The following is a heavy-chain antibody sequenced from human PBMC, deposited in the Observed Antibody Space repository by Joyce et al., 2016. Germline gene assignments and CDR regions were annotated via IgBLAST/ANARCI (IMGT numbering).Heavy chain of an antibody. CDR2: IHYTWGT. V-gene: IGHV4-59*01. CDR1: GGSLSPYY. Sequence: QVQLQESGPGLVKPSETLSLTCTVSGGSLSPYYWSWIRQSPGKGLEWIRYIHYTWGTDSNASPKSRVTISVDTSKNQFSLRLNSVTAADTADYYWAIRGGDNSGYYVMWGQGTLVTVSS. D-gene: IGHD3-22*01. J-gene: IGHJ4*02. CDR3: AIRGGDNSGYYVM.